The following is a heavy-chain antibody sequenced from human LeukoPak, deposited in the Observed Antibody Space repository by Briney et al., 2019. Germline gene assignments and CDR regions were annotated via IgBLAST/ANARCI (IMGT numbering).Heavy chain of an antibody. CDR2: VNHSGST. V-gene: IGHV4-34*01. CDR3: ARVVGRMVRGVIRNYYYYMDV. J-gene: IGHJ6*03. Sequence: SETLSLTCAVYGGSFSGYYWSWIRQPPGKGLEWIGEVNHSGSTNYNPSLKSRVTISVDTSKNQFSLKLSSVTAADTAVYYCARVVGRMVRGVIRNYYYYMDVWGKGTTVTVSS. CDR1: GGSFSGYY. D-gene: IGHD3-10*01.